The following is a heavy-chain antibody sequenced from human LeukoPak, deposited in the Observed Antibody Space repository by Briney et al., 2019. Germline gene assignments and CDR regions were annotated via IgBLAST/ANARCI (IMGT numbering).Heavy chain of an antibody. Sequence: GGSLRLSCAASGFTFNSYSMNWVRQAPGKGLEWVSYISSSSSSIYYADSVKGRFTISRDNSKNTLYLQMNSLRAEDTAVYYCARSPYGDYPGGDYWGQGTLVTVSS. J-gene: IGHJ4*02. CDR1: GFTFNSYS. CDR3: ARSPYGDYPGGDY. V-gene: IGHV3-48*01. CDR2: ISSSSSSI. D-gene: IGHD4-17*01.